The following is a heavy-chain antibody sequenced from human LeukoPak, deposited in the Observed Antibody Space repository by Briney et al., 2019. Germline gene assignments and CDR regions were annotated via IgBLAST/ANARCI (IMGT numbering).Heavy chain of an antibody. CDR3: AEDYCSGDWYSCWYFDL. J-gene: IGHJ2*01. CDR2: ISWTSGNI. Sequence: GGSLRLSCTASGFNFDEYAMHWVRQVPGKGLEWVSGISWTSGNIGYADSVEGRFTISRDNAKNSLYLQMNSLRPEDTALYYFAEDYCSGDWYSCWYFDLWGRGTLVTVSS. CDR1: GFNFDEYA. D-gene: IGHD2-21*02. V-gene: IGHV3-9*01.